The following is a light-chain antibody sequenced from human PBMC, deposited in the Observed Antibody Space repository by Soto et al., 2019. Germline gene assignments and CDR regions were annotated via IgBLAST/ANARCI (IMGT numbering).Light chain of an antibody. J-gene: IGKJ4*01. CDR1: QSISSH. CDR3: QRRDWPLA. Sequence: EIVLTQSPATLSLSPGERATLSCRASQSISSHLTWYQQKPGQAPRLLIYDASNRATDIPARFSGSGSGTDFTLTIGSLEPEDFAVYYCQRRDWPLAFGGGTKVEI. V-gene: IGKV3-11*01. CDR2: DAS.